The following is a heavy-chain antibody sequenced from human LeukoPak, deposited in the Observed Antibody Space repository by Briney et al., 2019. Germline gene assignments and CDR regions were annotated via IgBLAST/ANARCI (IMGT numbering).Heavy chain of an antibody. Sequence: ASAKVSCKTSGYTFSNYGISWVRQAPGQGLEWVGWITAYNGNRLYAQRFQGRITLTTDTSTSTSYMELRSLEYDDTAIYYCARDNDKVVDHWGQGTLVTVSS. CDR2: ITAYNGNR. D-gene: IGHD1-1*01. CDR3: ARDNDKVVDH. V-gene: IGHV1-18*01. CDR1: GYTFSNYG. J-gene: IGHJ4*01.